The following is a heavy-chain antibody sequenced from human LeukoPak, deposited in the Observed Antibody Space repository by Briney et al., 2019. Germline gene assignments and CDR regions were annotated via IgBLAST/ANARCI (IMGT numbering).Heavy chain of an antibody. D-gene: IGHD6-19*01. CDR2: ISWNSGTT. CDR3: AARPTSEAVAPSDF. J-gene: IGHJ4*02. Sequence: GGSLRLSCTASGFTFDDYAMHWVRQAPGKGLEWVSGISWNSGTTGYAESVKGRFTISRDNSKSTLYLQMTSVRVEDTATYYCAARPTSEAVAPSDFWGQGILVTVSS. V-gene: IGHV3-9*01. CDR1: GFTFDDYA.